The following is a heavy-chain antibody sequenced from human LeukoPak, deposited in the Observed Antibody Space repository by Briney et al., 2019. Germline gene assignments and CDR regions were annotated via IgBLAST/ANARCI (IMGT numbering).Heavy chain of an antibody. CDR3: ARVVEDSSGYYISYGMDV. CDR2: IYYSGGT. J-gene: IGHJ6*02. D-gene: IGHD3-22*01. Sequence: SETLSLTCTVSGGSISSYYWSWLRQPPGKGLEGIGYIYYSGGTNYNPSLKSRVTISVDTSKNQFSLKLSSVTAADTAVYYCARVVEDSSGYYISYGMDVWGQGTTVTVSS. CDR1: GGSISSYY. V-gene: IGHV4-59*01.